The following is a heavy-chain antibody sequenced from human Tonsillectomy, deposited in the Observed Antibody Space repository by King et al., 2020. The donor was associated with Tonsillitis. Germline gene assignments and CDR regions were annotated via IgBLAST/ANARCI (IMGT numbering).Heavy chain of an antibody. V-gene: IGHV1-2*02. D-gene: IGHD6-19*01. Sequence: VQLVQSGAEVKKPGASVKVSCKASGYTFTGYYMHWVRQAPGQGLEWMGWINPNSGGTNYAQKFQGRVTMTRETSTTTAYMELSSLRSDDPAGYYCARCSSGWYNWFDPWGQGTLVTVSS. CDR1: GYTFTGYY. CDR3: ARCSSGWYNWFDP. CDR2: INPNSGGT. J-gene: IGHJ5*02.